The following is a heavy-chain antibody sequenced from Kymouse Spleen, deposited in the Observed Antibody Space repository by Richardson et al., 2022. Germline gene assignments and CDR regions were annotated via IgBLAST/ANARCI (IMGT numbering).Heavy chain of an antibody. D-gene: IGHD1-7*01. CDR3: AKDILTGTADAFDI. Sequence: EVQLVESGGGLVQPGRSLRLSCAASGFTFDDYAMHWVRQAPGKGLEWVSGISWNSGSIGYADSVKGRFTISRDNAKNSLYLQMNSLRAEDTALYYCAKDILTGTADAFDIWGQGTMVTVSS. CDR1: GFTFDDYA. CDR2: ISWNSGSI. V-gene: IGHV3-9*01. J-gene: IGHJ3*02.